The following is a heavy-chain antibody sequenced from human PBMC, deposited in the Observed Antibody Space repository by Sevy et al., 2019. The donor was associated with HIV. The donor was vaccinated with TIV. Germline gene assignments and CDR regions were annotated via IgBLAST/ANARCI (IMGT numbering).Heavy chain of an antibody. J-gene: IGHJ4*02. D-gene: IGHD5-12*01. V-gene: IGHV3-30*19. CDR1: GFTFSRYG. CDR2: ISYDGSNK. Sequence: GGSLRLSCAASGFTFSRYGMHWVRQAPGKGLEWVAVISYDGSNKYYANSVKGRFSISRDNSKNTLYLQMNSLRAEDTAVYYCARVDEQRWLRLYYFDYWGQGTLVTVSS. CDR3: ARVDEQRWLRLYYFDY.